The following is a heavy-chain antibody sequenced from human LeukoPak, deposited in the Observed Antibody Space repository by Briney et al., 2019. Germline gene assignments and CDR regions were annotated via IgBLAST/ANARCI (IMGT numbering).Heavy chain of an antibody. D-gene: IGHD6-6*01. CDR1: GYTFTGYY. CDR3: ARGDSSSSLVDY. J-gene: IGHJ4*02. Sequence: ASVKVSCKASGYTFTGYYMHWVRQAPGQGLEWMGWINPNSGGTNCAQKFQGRVTMTRDTSISTAYMELSRLRSDDTAVYYCARGDSSSSLVDYWGQGTLVTVSS. V-gene: IGHV1-2*02. CDR2: INPNSGGT.